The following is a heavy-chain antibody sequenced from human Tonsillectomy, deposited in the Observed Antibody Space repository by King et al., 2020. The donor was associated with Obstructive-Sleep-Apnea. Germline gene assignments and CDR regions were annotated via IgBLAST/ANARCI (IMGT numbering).Heavy chain of an antibody. CDR2: IYYSGST. CDR1: GGSISSYY. D-gene: IGHD3-9*01. CDR3: ARAKGAYYDILTGYPYYYYGMDV. V-gene: IGHV4-59*01. J-gene: IGHJ6*02. Sequence: QLQESGPGLVKPSETLSLTCTVSGGSISSYYWSWIRQPPGKGLEWIGYIYYSGSTNYNPSLKSRVTISVDTSKNQFSLKLSSVTAADTAVYYCARAKGAYYDILTGYPYYYYGMDVWGQGTTVTVSS.